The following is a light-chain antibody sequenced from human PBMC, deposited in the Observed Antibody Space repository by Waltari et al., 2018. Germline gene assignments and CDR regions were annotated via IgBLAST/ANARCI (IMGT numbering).Light chain of an antibody. V-gene: IGKV3-11*01. J-gene: IGKJ4*01. CDR1: QSVSSY. Sequence: EIVLTQSPATLSFSPGVSATLSCRASQSVSSYLAWFQQKPGQAPRLLIYDASNRATGIPARFSGSGSGTDFTLTISSLEPEDFAVYYCQQRTNWPLTFGGGTKVEIK. CDR2: DAS. CDR3: QQRTNWPLT.